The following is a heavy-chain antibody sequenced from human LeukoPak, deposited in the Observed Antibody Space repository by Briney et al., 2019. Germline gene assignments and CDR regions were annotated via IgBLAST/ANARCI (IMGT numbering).Heavy chain of an antibody. V-gene: IGHV3-21*01. CDR3: ARDSQVVVAATPGYWYFDL. CDR1: GFTFSSYS. D-gene: IGHD2-15*01. CDR2: ISSSSSYI. J-gene: IGHJ2*01. Sequence: GGSLRLSCAASGFTFSSYSMNWVRQAPGKGPEWVSSISSSSSYIYYADSVKGRFTISRDNAKNSLYLQMNSLRAEDTAVYYCARDSQVVVAATPGYWYFDLWGRGTLVTVSS.